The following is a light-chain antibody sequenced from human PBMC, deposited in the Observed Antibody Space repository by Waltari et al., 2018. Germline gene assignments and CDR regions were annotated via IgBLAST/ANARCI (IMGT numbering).Light chain of an antibody. CDR2: VTSDGSH. J-gene: IGLJ2*01. CDR1: RQHSTYP. Sequence: LPVLTQPPSASALLGAPIKLTCTLSRQHSTYPTHCIQHNPRRSPQYIMKVTSDGSHSKGDGIPDRFLGSSSGADRYLIISKLQSDDEAEYFCGESHTIDGQVGAVFGGGTKLTVL. CDR3: GESHTIDGQVGAV. V-gene: IGLV4-3*01.